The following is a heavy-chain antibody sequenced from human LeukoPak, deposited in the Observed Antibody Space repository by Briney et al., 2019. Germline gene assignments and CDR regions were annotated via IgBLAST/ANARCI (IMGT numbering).Heavy chain of an antibody. CDR1: GYTFTGYY. Sequence: ASVKVSYKASGYTFTGYYMHWVRQAPGQGLEWMGWINPNSGGTNYAQKFQGRVTMTRDTSISTAYMELSRLRSDDTAVYYCARLTTYCSSTSCYDPEKYFDYWGQGTLVTVSS. CDR2: INPNSGGT. CDR3: ARLTTYCSSTSCYDPEKYFDY. J-gene: IGHJ4*02. V-gene: IGHV1-2*02. D-gene: IGHD2-2*01.